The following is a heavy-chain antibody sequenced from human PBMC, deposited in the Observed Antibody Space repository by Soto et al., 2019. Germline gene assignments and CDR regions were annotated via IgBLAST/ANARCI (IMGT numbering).Heavy chain of an antibody. CDR2: INAGNGNT. D-gene: IGHD6-13*01. CDR1: GYTFTSHA. J-gene: IGHJ5*02. CDR3: ARDGIAAAGTSWFDL. Sequence: QVQLVQSGAEEKKPGASVKVSCKASGYTFTSHAMHWVRQAPGQRLDWMGWINAGNGNTKYSQKFQGRVTITTDTSASTAYMELSSLRSEDTAVYYCARDGIAAAGTSWFDLWGQGTLVTVSS. V-gene: IGHV1-3*05.